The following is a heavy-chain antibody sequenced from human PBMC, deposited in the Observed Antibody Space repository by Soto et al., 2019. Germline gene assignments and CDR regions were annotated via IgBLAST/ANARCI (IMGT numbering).Heavy chain of an antibody. CDR2: IYPGDSDT. CDR3: ARRSSTVVSGNFYRWRNYFDY. V-gene: IGHV5-51*01. CDR1: GYIFTKYW. D-gene: IGHD3-10*01. Sequence: ESLKISCQGSGYIFTKYWIGWVRQMPGEGLELMGIIYPGDSDTRYSPSFQGQVTISADKSTSIVYLQWSSLEASDTAVYYCARRSSTVVSGNFYRWRNYFDYWAQGTLVTVSS. J-gene: IGHJ4*02.